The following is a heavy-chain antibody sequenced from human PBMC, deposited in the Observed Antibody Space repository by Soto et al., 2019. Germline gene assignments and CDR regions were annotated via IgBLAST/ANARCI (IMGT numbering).Heavy chain of an antibody. CDR3: ARGSVDTVDSSGFYEY. Sequence: PSETLSLTCAVYGGSFSAYYWSWIRQPPGKGLEWIGEINHSGGNSYNPSLKSRVTISVETSKSQFSLKLTSVTAADRAVYYCARGSVDTVDSSGFYEYWGQVTPVTVSS. D-gene: IGHD3-22*01. V-gene: IGHV4-34*01. CDR1: GGSFSAYY. J-gene: IGHJ4*02. CDR2: INHSGGN.